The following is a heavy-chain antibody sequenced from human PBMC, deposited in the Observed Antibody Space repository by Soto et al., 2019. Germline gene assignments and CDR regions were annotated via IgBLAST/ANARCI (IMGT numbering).Heavy chain of an antibody. J-gene: IGHJ5*02. D-gene: IGHD3-22*01. Sequence: TLSLTCPVSGDDSNTDDYWSWIRLPPGKGLEWIVHIYYTGGTFENPSLKSRLTLSIDTSKNQFSLKLRSVTAADTAVYYCAREAASKNFDSRSYYPHFDPWGQGIQGTVSS. CDR1: GDDSNTDDY. CDR2: IYYTGGT. V-gene: IGHV4-30-4*01. CDR3: AREAASKNFDSRSYYPHFDP.